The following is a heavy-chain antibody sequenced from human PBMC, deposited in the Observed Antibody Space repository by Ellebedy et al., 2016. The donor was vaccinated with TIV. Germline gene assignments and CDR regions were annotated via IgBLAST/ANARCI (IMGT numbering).Heavy chain of an antibody. V-gene: IGHV3-23*01. CDR3: AKDSSSSSSGMDV. Sequence: GGSLRLXXAASGFTFSSYAMSWVRQAPGKGLEWVSGISGSGGSTYYADSVKGRFTISRDNSKNTLYLQMNSLRTEDTAVYYCAKDSSSSSSGMDVWGQGTTVTVSS. CDR1: GFTFSSYA. D-gene: IGHD6-13*01. CDR2: ISGSGGST. J-gene: IGHJ6*02.